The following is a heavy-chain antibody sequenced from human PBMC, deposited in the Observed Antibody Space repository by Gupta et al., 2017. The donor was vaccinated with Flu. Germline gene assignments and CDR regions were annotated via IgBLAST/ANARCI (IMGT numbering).Heavy chain of an antibody. D-gene: IGHD6-19*01. CDR1: SDVW. CDR3: ATYSSGLD. J-gene: IGHJ4*02. V-gene: IGHV3-15*01. Sequence: SDVWMNGVRQGPGKELEWVARIKSKIDSETTDYVAPVKGRYIISRKGSRNTVSLQMNNQKTEDTGLYYCATYSSGLDWGQGTRVTGSA. CDR2: IKSKIDSETT.